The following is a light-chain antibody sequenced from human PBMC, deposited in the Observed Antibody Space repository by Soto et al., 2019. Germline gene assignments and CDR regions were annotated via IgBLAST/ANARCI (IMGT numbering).Light chain of an antibody. CDR1: SSDVGGYNY. J-gene: IGLJ3*02. V-gene: IGLV2-14*01. CDR2: EVS. CDR3: SSYTSSSTPRV. Sequence: QSALTQPASVSGSPGQSITISCTGTSSDVGGYNYVSWYQQHPGKAPKLMIYEVSNRPSGVSNRFSGSKSGNTASLTNSGLQAEDEADYYCSSYTSSSTPRVFGGGTKLTVL.